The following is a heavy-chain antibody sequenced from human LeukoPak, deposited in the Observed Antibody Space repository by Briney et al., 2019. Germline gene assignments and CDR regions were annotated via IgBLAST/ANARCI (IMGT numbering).Heavy chain of an antibody. V-gene: IGHV3-23*01. J-gene: IGHJ4*02. Sequence: GGSLRLSCAASGFTSGIYAVSWVRQAPGKGLEWVSAFSGGGDSYYADSVKGRFTISRDNSKKILYLLMNSLRAEDTAVYYCGKEVERHFDLKYWGQGTLVTVSS. CDR1: GFTSGIYA. CDR2: FSGGGDS. CDR3: GKEVERHFDLKY.